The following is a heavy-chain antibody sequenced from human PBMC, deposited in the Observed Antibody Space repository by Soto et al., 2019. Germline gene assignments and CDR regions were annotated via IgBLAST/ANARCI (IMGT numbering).Heavy chain of an antibody. J-gene: IGHJ6*02. CDR1: GLTVSSNY. V-gene: IGHV3-53*01. D-gene: IGHD3-10*01. CDR2: IYAGGDT. Sequence: GGSLRLSCAASGLTVSSNYMSWVRQAPGKGLEWVSIIYAGGDTSYTDSVKGRFTISRDNSKNMLYLQMNSLRAEDTAVYYCARDPSKEFGMDGWGQGTTVTVSS. CDR3: ARDPSKEFGMDG.